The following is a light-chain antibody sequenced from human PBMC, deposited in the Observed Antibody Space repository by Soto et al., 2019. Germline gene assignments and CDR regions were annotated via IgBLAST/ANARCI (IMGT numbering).Light chain of an antibody. CDR3: TVWDDSLRGRL. Sequence: QPVLTQPPSESGNPGQRVTISCSGSSSNIESNYVYWYQQLPGTAPRLLIYRNNQRPSGVPDRFSGSKSGTSASLAISALRSEDEADYYCTVWDDSLRGRLFGGGTKLTVL. CDR1: SSNIESNY. CDR2: RNN. V-gene: IGLV1-47*01. J-gene: IGLJ2*01.